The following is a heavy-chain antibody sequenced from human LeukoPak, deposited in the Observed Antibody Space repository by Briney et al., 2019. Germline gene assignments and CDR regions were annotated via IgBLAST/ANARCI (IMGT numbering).Heavy chain of an antibody. Sequence: GGSLRLSCAASGFTFDEYGMSWVRQAPGKGLEWVSSINWDGSSTAYADSVQGRFTISRDNDKNSLHLQMKSLRAEDTALYYCARDSFSGSSLDYWGQGTLVTVSS. CDR3: ARDSFSGSSLDY. CDR2: INWDGSST. CDR1: GFTFDEYG. V-gene: IGHV3-20*04. D-gene: IGHD1-26*01. J-gene: IGHJ4*02.